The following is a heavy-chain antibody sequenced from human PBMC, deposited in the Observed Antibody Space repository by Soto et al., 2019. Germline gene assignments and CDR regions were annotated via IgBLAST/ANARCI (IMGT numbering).Heavy chain of an antibody. Sequence: SETLSLTCAVYGGSFSGYYWSWIRQPPGKGLEWIGEINHSGSTNYNPSLKSRVTISVDTSKNQFSLKLSSVTAADTAVYYCARVSAPPDIVVVPAAMPPSAFFAYPGQGTLVPGSS. CDR1: GGSFSGYY. D-gene: IGHD2-2*01. CDR2: INHSGST. J-gene: IGHJ4*02. V-gene: IGHV4-34*01. CDR3: ARVSAPPDIVVVPAAMPPSAFFAY.